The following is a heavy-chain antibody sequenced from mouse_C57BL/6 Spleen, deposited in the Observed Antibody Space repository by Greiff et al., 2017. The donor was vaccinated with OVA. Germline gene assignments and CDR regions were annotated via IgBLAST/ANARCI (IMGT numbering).Heavy chain of an antibody. D-gene: IGHD1-1*01. Sequence: QVQLKESGPGILQSSQTLSLTCSFSGFSLSTSGMGVSWIRQPSGKGLEWLAHIYWDDDKRYNPSLKSRLTISKDTSRNQVFLKITSVDTADTATYYCARRYYGSSYLSAMDYWGQGTSVTVSS. CDR3: ARRYYGSSYLSAMDY. V-gene: IGHV8-12*01. CDR1: GFSLSTSGMG. CDR2: IYWDDDK. J-gene: IGHJ4*01.